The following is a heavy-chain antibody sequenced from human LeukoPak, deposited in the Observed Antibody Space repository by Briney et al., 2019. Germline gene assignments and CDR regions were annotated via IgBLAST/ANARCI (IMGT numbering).Heavy chain of an antibody. CDR1: GFTFSSYA. CDR3: AKASGYSYGYYIDY. CDR2: ISGSGGST. D-gene: IGHD5-18*01. J-gene: IGHJ4*02. Sequence: GESLKISCAASGFTFSSYAMSWVRQAPGKGLEWVSAISGSGGSTYYADSVKGRFTISRDNSKNTLYLQMNSLRAEDTAVYYCAKASGYSYGYYIDYWGQGTLVTASS. V-gene: IGHV3-23*01.